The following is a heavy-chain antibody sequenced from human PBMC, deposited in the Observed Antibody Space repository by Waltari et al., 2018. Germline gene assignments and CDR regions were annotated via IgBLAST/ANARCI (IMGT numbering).Heavy chain of an antibody. D-gene: IGHD5-18*01. J-gene: IGHJ4*02. Sequence: QVQLVESGGGVVQPGRSLRLSCAASGFTFSSYGMHWVRQAPGKGLEWVAVICYDGSNKYYADSVKDRVTISRENSKNKLYLQMNSMRAEDTAVYYCARDDNWMQLWSLFDYWGQGTLVTVSS. CDR2: ICYDGSNK. V-gene: IGHV3-33*01. CDR1: GFTFSSYG. CDR3: ARDDNWMQLWSLFDY.